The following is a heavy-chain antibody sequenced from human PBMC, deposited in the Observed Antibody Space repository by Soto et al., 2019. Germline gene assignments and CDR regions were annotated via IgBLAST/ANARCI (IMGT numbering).Heavy chain of an antibody. CDR2: INVYNGNT. D-gene: IGHD6-19*01. J-gene: IGHJ4*02. V-gene: IGHV1-18*01. CDR1: GYTFTTYG. CDR3: ALSRSLVAGDSALSY. Sequence: GASVKVSCKASGYTFTTYGVYWLRQAPGQGPEWMGWINVYNGNTMYAQNLQGRVTMTTDTSTNTAYLELRSLRSDDTAVYYCALSRSLVAGDSALSYWGQGTLVTVSS.